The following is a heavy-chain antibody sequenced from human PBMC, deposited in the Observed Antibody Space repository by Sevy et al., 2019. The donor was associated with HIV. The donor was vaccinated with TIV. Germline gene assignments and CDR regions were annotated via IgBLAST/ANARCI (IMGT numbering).Heavy chain of an antibody. CDR2: ISYDGNNK. CDR3: ASHYYDSTGYYLPLDY. Sequence: GGSLRLSCTASGFTFSSYAMYWVRQAPGKGLEWVAVISYDGNNKDYADSVKGRFTISRDNSKNTLYLQMNSLRAEDTAVYYCASHYYDSTGYYLPLDYWGQGTLVTVSS. J-gene: IGHJ4*02. V-gene: IGHV3-30*04. CDR1: GFTFSSYA. D-gene: IGHD3-22*01.